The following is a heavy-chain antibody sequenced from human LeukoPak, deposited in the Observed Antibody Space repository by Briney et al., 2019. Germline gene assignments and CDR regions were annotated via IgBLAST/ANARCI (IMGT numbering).Heavy chain of an antibody. D-gene: IGHD1-26*01. J-gene: IGHJ5*02. CDR3: ARSGSGSYFERELNWFDP. CDR2: ISAYNGNT. V-gene: IGHV1-18*01. CDR1: GYTFTSYG. Sequence: ASVKVSCKASGYTFTSYGISWVRQAPGQGLEWMGWISAYNGNTNYAQKLQGRVTMTTDTSTSTAYMELRSLRSDDTAVYYCARSGSGSYFERELNWFDPWGQGTLVTVSS.